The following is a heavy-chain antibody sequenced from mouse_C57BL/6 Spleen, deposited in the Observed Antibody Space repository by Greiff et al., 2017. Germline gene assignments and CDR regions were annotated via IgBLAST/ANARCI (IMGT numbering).Heavy chain of an antibody. Sequence: VQLKESGPGLVKPSQSLSLTCSVTGYSITSGYYWNWIRQFPGNKLEWMGYISYDGSNNYNPSLKNRISITRDTSKNQFFLKLNSVTTEDTATYYCARGGHYDYDGGFMDYWGQGTSVTVSS. D-gene: IGHD2-4*01. J-gene: IGHJ4*01. CDR2: ISYDGSN. CDR3: ARGGHYDYDGGFMDY. CDR1: GYSITSGYY. V-gene: IGHV3-6*01.